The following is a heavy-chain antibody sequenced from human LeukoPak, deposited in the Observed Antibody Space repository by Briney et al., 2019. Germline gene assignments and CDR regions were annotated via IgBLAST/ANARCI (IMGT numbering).Heavy chain of an antibody. J-gene: IGHJ6*03. V-gene: IGHV1-46*01. CDR3: ARGLGHYDSGRFYYYYFMDV. CDR1: GYSLTSHY. Sequence: ASVKVSCKASGYSLTSHYMHSVRQAPGQGLEWMGITNPSDGRTNYAQKFQGRVTMTRDTSTSTVYMELSSLRSEDTAVYYCARGLGHYDSGRFYYYYFMDVWGKGTTVTISS. D-gene: IGHD3-10*01. CDR2: TNPSDGRT.